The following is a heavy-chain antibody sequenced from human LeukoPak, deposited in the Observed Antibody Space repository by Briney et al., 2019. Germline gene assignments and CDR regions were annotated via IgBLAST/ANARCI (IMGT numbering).Heavy chain of an antibody. CDR1: GGSISSGSYY. CDR3: VRYNRGSTSFDP. D-gene: IGHD2-2*01. V-gene: IGHV4-61*02. Sequence: PSETLSLTCTVSGGSISSGSYYWSWIRQPAGKGLEWIGRIYTSGSTNYNPSLKSRVTISVDTSKNQFPLKLSSVSAADTAVYYCVRYNRGSTSFDPWGQGTLVTVSS. CDR2: IYTSGST. J-gene: IGHJ5*02.